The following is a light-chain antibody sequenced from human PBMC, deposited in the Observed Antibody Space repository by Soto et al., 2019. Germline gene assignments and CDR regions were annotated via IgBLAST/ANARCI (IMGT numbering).Light chain of an antibody. V-gene: IGLV2-14*01. CDR2: DVT. J-gene: IGLJ1*01. CDR3: VSFTSSTTYV. Sequence: QSALAQPASVSDSPGQSITISCTGTSSDVGGYNHVSWYQQHPGKAPKLMIYDVTNRPSGVSNRFSGSKSGSTASLIISGLQAEDEADYYCVSFTSSTTYVFGNGTKVTVL. CDR1: SSDVGGYNH.